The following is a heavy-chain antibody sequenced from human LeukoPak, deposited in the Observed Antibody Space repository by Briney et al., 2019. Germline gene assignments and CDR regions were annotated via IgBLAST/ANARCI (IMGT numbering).Heavy chain of an antibody. CDR2: INHSGST. J-gene: IGHJ4*02. Sequence: SETLSLTCAVYGGSFSGYYWSWIRQPPGKGLEWIGEINHSGSTNYNPSLKSRVTISVDTSKNQFSLKLSSVTAADTAVYYCASGDSSGYYYPYFDYWGQGTLVTVSS. D-gene: IGHD3-22*01. CDR1: GGSFSGYY. V-gene: IGHV4-34*01. CDR3: ASGDSSGYYYPYFDY.